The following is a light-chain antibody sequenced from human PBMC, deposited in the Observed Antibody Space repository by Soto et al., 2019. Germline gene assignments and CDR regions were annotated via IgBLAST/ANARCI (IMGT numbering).Light chain of an antibody. V-gene: IGLV2-14*01. J-gene: IGLJ1*01. Sequence: QSVLTQPASVSGSPGQSITISCTGTSSDVGGYNYVSWYQQHPGKAPKLRIYEVSNRPSGVSNRFPGSKSGNTASLPISGLQAEDEADYYCTSYTSTTTYVFGTGTKVTV. CDR1: SSDVGGYNY. CDR2: EVS. CDR3: TSYTSTTTYV.